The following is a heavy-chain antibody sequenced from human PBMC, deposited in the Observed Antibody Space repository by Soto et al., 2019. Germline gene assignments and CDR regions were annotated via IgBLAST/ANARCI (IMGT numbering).Heavy chain of an antibody. J-gene: IGHJ3*02. CDR2: LYSTGST. CDR1: VGSVSIHY. V-gene: IGHV4-4*07. CDR3: ARDGSGYDTSGYYLYDAFDI. Sequence: LSLTCTVSVGSVSIHYLSCIRQAACKGLEWIGRLYSTGSTNYNPSLRSRVTMSVGTSRNQFSLTLTSVTAADTAVYYCARDGSGYDTSGYYLYDAFDIWGQGTMVTVSS. D-gene: IGHD3-22*01.